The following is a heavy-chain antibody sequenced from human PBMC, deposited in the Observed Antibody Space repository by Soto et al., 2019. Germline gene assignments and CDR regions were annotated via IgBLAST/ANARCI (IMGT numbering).Heavy chain of an antibody. J-gene: IGHJ4*02. Sequence: ASVKVSCKASGYTFTSYAMHWVRQAPGQRLEWMGWINAGNGNTKFSQKFQGGVTITRDTSASTAYMELSSLRSEDTAVYYCAREYDYIWGSYRYSPDYWGQGNLVTVSS. CDR1: GYTFTSYA. V-gene: IGHV1-3*01. CDR3: AREYDYIWGSYRYSPDY. D-gene: IGHD3-16*02. CDR2: INAGNGNT.